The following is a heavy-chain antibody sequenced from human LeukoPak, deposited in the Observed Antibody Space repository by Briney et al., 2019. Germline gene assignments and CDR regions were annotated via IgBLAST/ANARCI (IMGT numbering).Heavy chain of an antibody. D-gene: IGHD4-17*01. V-gene: IGHV1-2*02. CDR3: ARDGDYEAGYYYYYYYMDV. Sequence: GASVKVSCKASGYTFTGYYMHWVRQAPGQGLEWMGWINPNSGGTNYAQKFQGRVTMTRDTSISTAYMELSRLRSDDTAVYYCARDGDYEAGYYYYYYYMDVWGKGTTVTVSS. J-gene: IGHJ6*03. CDR2: INPNSGGT. CDR1: GYTFTGYY.